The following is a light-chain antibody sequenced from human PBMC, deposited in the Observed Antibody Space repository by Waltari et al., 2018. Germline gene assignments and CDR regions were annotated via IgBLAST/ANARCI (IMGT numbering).Light chain of an antibody. CDR3: QQYNTWPT. CDR2: GAS. J-gene: IGKJ4*01. CDR1: QSISSN. V-gene: IGKV3-15*01. Sequence: ELVMTQSPVTLSVSPGERATLSCRASQSISSNLAWYQQKPGQSPRLLIHGASTRATGIPARFSGSGSGTDFTLTISSLQSEDFAVYFCQQYNTWPTFGGGTKVEIK.